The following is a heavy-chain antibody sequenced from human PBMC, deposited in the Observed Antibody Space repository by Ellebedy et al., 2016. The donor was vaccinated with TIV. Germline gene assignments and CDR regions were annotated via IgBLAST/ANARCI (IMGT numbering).Heavy chain of an antibody. Sequence: PGGSLRLSCAASRFTFSGYNMNWVRQAPGKGLEWVSSIHSSSGYMYYADSVKGRFTISRDNAQNSLYLQMNSLRAEDTAVYYCARAVWFGELPWGMDVWGQGTTVTVSS. J-gene: IGHJ6*02. CDR2: IHSSSGYM. V-gene: IGHV3-21*01. CDR1: RFTFSGYN. D-gene: IGHD3-10*01. CDR3: ARAVWFGELPWGMDV.